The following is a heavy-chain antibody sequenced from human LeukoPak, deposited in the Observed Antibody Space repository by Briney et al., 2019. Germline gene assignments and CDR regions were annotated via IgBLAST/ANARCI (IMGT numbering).Heavy chain of an antibody. D-gene: IGHD3-3*01. J-gene: IGHJ4*02. Sequence: SETLSLTCAVYGGSFSGYYWSWIRQPPGKGLEWIGEINHSGSTNYNPSLKSRVTISVDTSKNQFSLKLSSVTAADTAVYYCARGIDFWSGYYPDYWGQGTLVTVSS. CDR2: INHSGST. CDR3: ARGIDFWSGYYPDY. V-gene: IGHV4-34*01. CDR1: GGSFSGYY.